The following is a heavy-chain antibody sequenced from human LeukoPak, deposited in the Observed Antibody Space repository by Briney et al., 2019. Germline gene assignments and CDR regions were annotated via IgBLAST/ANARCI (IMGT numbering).Heavy chain of an antibody. CDR2: IYDRGPA. CDR1: GYAITSGGFS. V-gene: IGHV4-30-2*06. J-gene: IGHJ5*02. CDR3: ARHINFDWLPNWFDP. Sequence: SETLSLTCTVSGYAITSGGFSWNWIRQSPWKGLEWIGCIYDRGPAYYNPSLKSRVTISVDTSKNQFSLKLSSVTAADTAVYYCARHINFDWLPNWFDPWGQGTLVTVSS. D-gene: IGHD3-9*01.